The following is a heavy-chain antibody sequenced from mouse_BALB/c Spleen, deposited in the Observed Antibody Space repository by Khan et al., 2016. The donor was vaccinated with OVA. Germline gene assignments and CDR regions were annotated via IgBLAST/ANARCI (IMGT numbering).Heavy chain of an antibody. V-gene: IGHV3-2*02. CDR2: ISYSGNT. CDR3: ARKDYYDYDPFPY. Sequence: EVMLVESGPGLVKPSQSLSLTCTVTGYSITSEFAWNWIRQFPGNKLEWMGYISYSGNTRYNPSLKSLISITRDTSRNQFFLQLNSVTTEDTATYYCARKDYYDYDPFPYWGQGTLVTVSA. CDR1: GYSITSEFA. J-gene: IGHJ3*01. D-gene: IGHD2-4*01.